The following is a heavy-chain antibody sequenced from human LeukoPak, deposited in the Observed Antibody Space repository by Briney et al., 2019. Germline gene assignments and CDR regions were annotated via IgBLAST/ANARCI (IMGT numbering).Heavy chain of an antibody. Sequence: APVKVSCKASGYIFIGYYIHWVRQAPGQGLEWMGWINPNSGDTNYAQKFQGRVTMTRDTSISTAYMELTRLRSDDTAVCYCARDLDPWGQGTLVTVSS. CDR3: ARDLDP. CDR1: GYIFIGYY. J-gene: IGHJ5*02. CDR2: INPNSGDT. V-gene: IGHV1-2*02.